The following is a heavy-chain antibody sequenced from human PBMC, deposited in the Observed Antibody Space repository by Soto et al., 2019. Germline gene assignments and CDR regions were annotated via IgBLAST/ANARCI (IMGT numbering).Heavy chain of an antibody. D-gene: IGHD6-13*01. CDR3: ARWGIAAGDY. Sequence: QVQLVESGGGVVQPGRSLRLSCAASGFTFSSYGMHWVRQAPGKGLEWVAVIWYDGSNKYYADSVKGRFTISRDNSKNTLYLQMNSLRAEDTAVYYGARWGIAAGDYWGQGTLFTVSS. CDR2: IWYDGSNK. CDR1: GFTFSSYG. J-gene: IGHJ4*02. V-gene: IGHV3-33*01.